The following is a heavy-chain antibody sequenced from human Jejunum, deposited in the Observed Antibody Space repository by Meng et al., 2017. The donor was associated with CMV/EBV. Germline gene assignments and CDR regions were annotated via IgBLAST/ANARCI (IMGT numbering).Heavy chain of an antibody. V-gene: IGHV3-7*01. CDR1: GFTFGSYW. Sequence: CGFTFGSYWMAWVRQAPGKGLEWVASMKEDGSEIHYLDSVKGRFTISRDNAKNSLYLQMNTLRVEDTALYYCARGEYELLFGAFDVWGQGTMVTVSS. J-gene: IGHJ3*01. CDR3: ARGEYELLFGAFDV. CDR2: MKEDGSEI. D-gene: IGHD3-10*01.